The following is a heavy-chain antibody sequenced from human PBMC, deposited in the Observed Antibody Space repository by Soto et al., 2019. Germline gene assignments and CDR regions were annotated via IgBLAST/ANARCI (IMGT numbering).Heavy chain of an antibody. Sequence: ASVKVSCKASGYTFTSYAMHWVRQAPGQRLEWMGWINAGNGNTKYSQKFQGRVTITRDTSASTAYMELSSLRSEDTAVYYCARSIVVVTVLDYWGRGTLVTVS. CDR2: INAGNGNT. V-gene: IGHV1-3*01. CDR3: ARSIVVVTVLDY. CDR1: GYTFTSYA. J-gene: IGHJ4*02. D-gene: IGHD2-21*02.